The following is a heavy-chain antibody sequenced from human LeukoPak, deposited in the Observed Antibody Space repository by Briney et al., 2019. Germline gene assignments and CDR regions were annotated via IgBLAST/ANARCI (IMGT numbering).Heavy chain of an antibody. J-gene: IGHJ4*02. CDR2: IRNKANSYTT. Sequence: PGGSLRLSCAASAFTFSDHYMDWVRQAPGKGLEWVGRIRNKANSYTTEYAASVKGRFTISRDDSKNSLYLQMSSLNTEETAVYYCCREPHPHYYDSGTFDYWGQGTLVTVSS. CDR3: CREPHPHYYDSGTFDY. V-gene: IGHV3-72*01. CDR1: AFTFSDHY. D-gene: IGHD3-10*01.